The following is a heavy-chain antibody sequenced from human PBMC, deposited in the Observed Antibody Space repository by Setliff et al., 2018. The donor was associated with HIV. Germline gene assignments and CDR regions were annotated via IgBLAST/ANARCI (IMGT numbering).Heavy chain of an antibody. CDR3: ARGAWYTSGWHSSRYMDV. CDR2: VNPKSGNT. V-gene: IGHV1-8*02. D-gene: IGHD6-25*01. CDR1: GYTFTSSD. Sequence: ASVKVSCKASGYTFTSSDIYWVRQATGQGLEWMGRVNPKSGNTGYAQKFQGRVIMTRDTSISTVYMELRSLRSEDTAVYYCARGAWYTSGWHSSRYMDVWGKGTTVTVSS. J-gene: IGHJ6*03.